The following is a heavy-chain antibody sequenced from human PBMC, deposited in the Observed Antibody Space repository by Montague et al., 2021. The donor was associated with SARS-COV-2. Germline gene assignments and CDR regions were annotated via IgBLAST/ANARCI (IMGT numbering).Heavy chain of an antibody. J-gene: IGHJ3*02. CDR1: RDSISSPDWI. D-gene: IGHD3-10*01. CDR2: FDYSRLT. CDR3: AKDGEALAWGTFDI. Sequence: SETLSLTCTVSRDSISSPDWIWTWLRPPHGKGPYGVVSFDYSRLTFSNPSLESRVTISVDTSKKQFSLKVNSVAAADTAVYYCAKDGEALAWGTFDIWGQGTMVTVSS. V-gene: IGHV4-39*07.